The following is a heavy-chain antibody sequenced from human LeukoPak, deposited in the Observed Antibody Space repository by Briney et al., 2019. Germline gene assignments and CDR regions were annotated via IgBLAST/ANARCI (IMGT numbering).Heavy chain of an antibody. CDR2: IYYSGST. J-gene: IGHJ5*02. Sequence: PSETLSLTCTVSGGSISSYYWSWIRQPPGKGLEWIGYIYYSGSTNYNPSLKSRVTISVDTSKNQFSLKLSSVTAAGTAVYYCARVDYYGSGSPLRWFDPWGQGTLVTVSS. V-gene: IGHV4-59*08. CDR1: GGSISSYY. CDR3: ARVDYYGSGSPLRWFDP. D-gene: IGHD3-10*01.